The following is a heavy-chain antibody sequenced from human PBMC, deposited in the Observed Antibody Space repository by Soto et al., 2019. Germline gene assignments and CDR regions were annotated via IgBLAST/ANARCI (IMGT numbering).Heavy chain of an antibody. CDR3: QRYHSGTGRYLFDY. D-gene: IGHD1-1*01. CDR2: INQDGGVT. CDR1: GFTFISSF. J-gene: IGHJ4*02. V-gene: IGHV3-7*01. Sequence: PGGSLRLSCVASGFTFISSFMGWIRQAPGKGLEWVANINQDGGVTYYVDSVEGRFTISRDNTKDSLYLQMNSLRGEDTAIYYCQRYHSGTGRYLFDYWGQGTPVTVSS.